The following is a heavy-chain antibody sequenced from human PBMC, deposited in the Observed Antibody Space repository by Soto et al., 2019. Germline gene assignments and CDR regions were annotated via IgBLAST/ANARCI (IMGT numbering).Heavy chain of an antibody. J-gene: IGHJ4*02. CDR2: ISSSSSYI. D-gene: IGHD3-22*01. Sequence: PGGSLRLSCAASGFTFSSYSMNWVRQAPGKGLEWVSSISSSSSYIYYADSVKGRFTISRDNAKNSLYLQMNSLRAEDTAVYYCARDTDSSGYPLDYWGQGTLVTVSS. CDR3: ARDTDSSGYPLDY. V-gene: IGHV3-21*01. CDR1: GFTFSSYS.